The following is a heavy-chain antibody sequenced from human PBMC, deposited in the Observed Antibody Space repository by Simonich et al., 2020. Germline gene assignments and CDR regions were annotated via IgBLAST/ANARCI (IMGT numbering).Heavy chain of an antibody. D-gene: IGHD3-3*01. Sequence: QVQLQESGPGLVKPSETLSLTCTVSGGSISSYYWSWIRQPPGKGLEWIGYIYYSGSTNSNPSRKRRVTISVDTSKNQFSLKLSSVTAADTAVYYCASRGWSGYYDYWGQGTLVTVSS. J-gene: IGHJ4*02. CDR1: GGSISSYY. CDR3: ASRGWSGYYDY. V-gene: IGHV4-59*08. CDR2: IYYSGST.